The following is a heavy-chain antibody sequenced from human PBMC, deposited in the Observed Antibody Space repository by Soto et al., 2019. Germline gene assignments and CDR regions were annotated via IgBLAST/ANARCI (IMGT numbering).Heavy chain of an antibody. D-gene: IGHD4-17*01. CDR2: IKQDGSEK. J-gene: IGHJ3*02. CDR3: ARVGGDYAPVDAFDI. V-gene: IGHV3-7*05. CDR1: GFTFSSYW. Sequence: GGSLRLSCAASGFTFSSYWMSWVRQAPGKGLEWVANIKQDGSEKYYVDSVKGRFTISRDNAKNSLYLQMNSLRAEDTAVYYCARVGGDYAPVDAFDIWGQGTMVTVSS.